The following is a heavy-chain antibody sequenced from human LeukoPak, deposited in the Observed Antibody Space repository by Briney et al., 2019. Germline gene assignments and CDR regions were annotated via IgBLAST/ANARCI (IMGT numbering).Heavy chain of an antibody. CDR2: IYYSGST. D-gene: IGHD3-16*01. J-gene: IGHJ5*02. CDR1: GGSISSYY. CDR3: ARGFIHNGFDP. V-gene: IGHV4-59*01. Sequence: SETLSLTCTVSGGSISSYYWSWLRQPPGKGLEWLGYIYYSGSTNYNPSLKSRVTISVDTSKNQFSLKLSSVTAADTAVYYCARGFIHNGFDPWGQGTLVTVSS.